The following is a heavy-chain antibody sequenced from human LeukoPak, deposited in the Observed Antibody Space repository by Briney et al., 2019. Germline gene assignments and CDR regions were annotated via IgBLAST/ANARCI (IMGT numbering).Heavy chain of an antibody. V-gene: IGHV4-34*01. CDR1: GGSFSGYY. D-gene: IGHD6-13*01. J-gene: IGHJ6*02. CDR2: INHSGST. CDR3: ARGPDVYSSSWYGGGMDV. Sequence: RASETLSLTCAVYGGSFSGYYWSWIRQPPGKGLEWIGEINHSGSTNYNPSLKNRVTISVDTSKNQFSLKLSSVTAADTAVYYCARGPDVYSSSWYGGGMDVWGQGTTVTVSS.